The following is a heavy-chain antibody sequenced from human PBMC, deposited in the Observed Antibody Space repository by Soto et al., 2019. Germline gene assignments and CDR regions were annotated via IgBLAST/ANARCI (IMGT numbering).Heavy chain of an antibody. CDR2: IIISSGNI. V-gene: IGHV3-21*01. Sequence: EVQLVESGGGLVKPGGSLRLSGAASGFTFSSYSRNWVRQAPGKGLEWVSSIIISSGNIYYADSGKGRFTISRANAKNSLYLQMNSLRAEDTAVYYCARDQPGYSYGYGLGYWGQGTLVTVSS. CDR3: ARDQPGYSYGYGLGY. CDR1: GFTFSSYS. J-gene: IGHJ4*02. D-gene: IGHD5-18*01.